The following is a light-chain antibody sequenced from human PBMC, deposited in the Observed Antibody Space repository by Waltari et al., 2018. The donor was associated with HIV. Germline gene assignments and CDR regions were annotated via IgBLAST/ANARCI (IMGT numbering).Light chain of an antibody. V-gene: IGLV2-14*03. CDR3: SSYANSDTLV. Sequence: QAALTQPAAVAGSPGQPVPTPCTGPGKASRFQKLVPWYRQRPGEAPPLMIYGVDAPPLGVSDRFSGSKSGNTASLTISTLQPEDEADYYCSSYANSDTLVFGGGTKLTVL. CDR2: GVD. CDR1: GKASRFQKL. J-gene: IGLJ3*02.